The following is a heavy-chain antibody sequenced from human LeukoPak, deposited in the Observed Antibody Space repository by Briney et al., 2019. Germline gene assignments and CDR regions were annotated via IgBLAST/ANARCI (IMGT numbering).Heavy chain of an antibody. J-gene: IGHJ5*02. CDR2: INPKSGDT. CDR1: GYIFTDNR. V-gene: IGHV1-2*06. Sequence: ASVKVSCQASGYIFTDNRLHWVRQAPGQGLEWMGRINPKSGDTNYAQKFQGRVTMTSDTSITTAYMELRRLKSDDTAFYFCATEDSRSGSYYDPWGQGTLVTVSS. CDR3: ATEDSRSGSYYDP. D-gene: IGHD1-26*01.